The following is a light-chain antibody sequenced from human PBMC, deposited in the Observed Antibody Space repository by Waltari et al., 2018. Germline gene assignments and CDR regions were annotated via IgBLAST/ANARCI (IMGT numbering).Light chain of an antibody. CDR1: QGINNY. CDR3: LQHDSLPYT. Sequence: DIPMTQSPSSLSASAGDRVPITGRASQGINNYLGWYQQKPGKAPKRLIYATSSLESGVPSRFSGSGSGTDFTLTISSLQPEDFATYFCLQHDSLPYTFGQGTKVEIK. J-gene: IGKJ2*01. V-gene: IGKV1-17*01. CDR2: ATS.